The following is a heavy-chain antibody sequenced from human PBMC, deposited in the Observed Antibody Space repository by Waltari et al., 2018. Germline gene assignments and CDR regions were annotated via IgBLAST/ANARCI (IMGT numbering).Heavy chain of an antibody. V-gene: IGHV4-4*02. CDR1: GGSISSSNW. J-gene: IGHJ6*02. CDR2: IYHSGST. D-gene: IGHD6-13*01. CDR3: AVIAAAGTSWDYYYGMDV. Sequence: QVQLQESGPGLVKPSGTLSLTCAVSGGSISSSNWWSWVRQPPGKGLEWIGEIYHSGSTIYNPSLKSRVTISVDKSKNQFSLKLSSVTAADTAVYYCAVIAAAGTSWDYYYGMDVWGQGTTVTVSS.